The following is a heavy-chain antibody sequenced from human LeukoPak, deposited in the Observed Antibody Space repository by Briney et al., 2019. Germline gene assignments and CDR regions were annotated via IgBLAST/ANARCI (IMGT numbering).Heavy chain of an antibody. CDR3: ARDYQGGYGDKTVDY. CDR2: IYYSGST. J-gene: IGHJ4*02. Sequence: SETLSLTCTVSGGSISSSSYYWGWIRQPPGKGLEWIGRIYYSGSTYYNPSLKSRVTISVDTSKNQFSLKLSSVTAADTAVYYWARDYQGGYGDKTVDYWGQGTLVTVSS. CDR1: GGSISSSSYY. D-gene: IGHD5-18*01. V-gene: IGHV4-39*07.